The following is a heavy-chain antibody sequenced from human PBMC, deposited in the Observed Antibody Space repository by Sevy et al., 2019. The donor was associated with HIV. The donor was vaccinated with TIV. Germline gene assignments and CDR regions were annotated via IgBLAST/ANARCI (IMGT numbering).Heavy chain of an antibody. CDR1: GYTLTELS. J-gene: IGHJ4*02. Sequence: ASVKVSCKVPGYTLTELSMHWVRQAPGKGLEWMGGFDPEDGETIYAQKFQGRVTMTEDTSTDTAYMELSSLRSEDTAVYYCATYYDILTGYSYPPFDYWGQGTLVTVSS. V-gene: IGHV1-24*01. CDR2: FDPEDGET. D-gene: IGHD3-9*01. CDR3: ATYYDILTGYSYPPFDY.